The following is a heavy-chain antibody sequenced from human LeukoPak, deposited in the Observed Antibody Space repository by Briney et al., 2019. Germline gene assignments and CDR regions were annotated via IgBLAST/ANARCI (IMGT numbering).Heavy chain of an antibody. J-gene: IGHJ4*02. CDR1: GFIFSDYA. CDR3: TKAGCTGTRCYENC. CDR2: ISGGSFDT. D-gene: IGHD2-2*01. V-gene: IGHV3-23*01. Sequence: GGSLRLSCAASGFIFSDYAMKWVRQAPGKGLEWVSIISGGSFDTYYADSVKGRFTISRDNSKNTLYLQMNSLRAEDTAVYYCTKAGCTGTRCYENCWGQGTLVIVSS.